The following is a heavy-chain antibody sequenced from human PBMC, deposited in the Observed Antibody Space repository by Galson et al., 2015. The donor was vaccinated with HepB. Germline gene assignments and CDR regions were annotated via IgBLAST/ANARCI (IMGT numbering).Heavy chain of an antibody. Sequence: CAISGDSVSSNSAAWNWIRQSPSRGLEWLGRTYYRSKWYNDYAVSVKSRITINPDTSKNQFSLQLNSVTPEDTAVYYCARDRAVAGSHYFDYWGQGTLVTVSS. J-gene: IGHJ4*02. D-gene: IGHD6-19*01. CDR2: TYYRSKWYN. V-gene: IGHV6-1*01. CDR1: GDSVSSNSAA. CDR3: ARDRAVAGSHYFDY.